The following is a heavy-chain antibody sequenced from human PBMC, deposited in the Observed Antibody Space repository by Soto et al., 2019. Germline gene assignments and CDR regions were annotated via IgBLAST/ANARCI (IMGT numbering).Heavy chain of an antibody. CDR2: IIPIFGTA. CDR3: ASRRRERALRFDY. Sequence: QVQLVQSGAEVKKPGSSVKVSCKASGGTFSSYAISWVRQAPGQGLQWMGGIIPIFGTANYGQKSQGRVTINADESQSTAYMELSRLGSEGTAVYYCASRRRERALRFDYWGQGTLVTVSS. D-gene: IGHD1-26*01. J-gene: IGHJ4*02. V-gene: IGHV1-69*01. CDR1: GGTFSSYA.